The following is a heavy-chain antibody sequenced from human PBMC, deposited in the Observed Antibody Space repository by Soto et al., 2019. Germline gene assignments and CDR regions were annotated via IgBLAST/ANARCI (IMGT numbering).Heavy chain of an antibody. D-gene: IGHD4-4*01. Sequence: PGESLKISCKGSGYNFATDWIGWVRQIPGKGLVFMGIIYPADSDTRYSPSFQGQVTISADKSISTAYLQWSSLKASETAMYYCARYWHSYSLNYYRGMDVWGQGTTVTVSS. CDR1: GYNFATDW. CDR3: ARYWHSYSLNYYRGMDV. J-gene: IGHJ6*02. CDR2: IYPADSDT. V-gene: IGHV5-51*01.